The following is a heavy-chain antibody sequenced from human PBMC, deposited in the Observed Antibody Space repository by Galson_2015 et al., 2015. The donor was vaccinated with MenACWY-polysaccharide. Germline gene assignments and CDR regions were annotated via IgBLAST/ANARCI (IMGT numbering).Heavy chain of an antibody. Sequence: SLRLSCAASGFIVSGNYMSWVRQAPGRGLEWISIICVGGSRHYADSVKGRFTISEDFSKNTLYLQMDSLRAEDTAVYYCARGASQVGRLASLSFDIWGPGTMVTVSS. V-gene: IGHV3-53*01. D-gene: IGHD1-26*01. J-gene: IGHJ3*02. CDR3: ARGASQVGRLASLSFDI. CDR1: GFIVSGNY. CDR2: ICVGGSR.